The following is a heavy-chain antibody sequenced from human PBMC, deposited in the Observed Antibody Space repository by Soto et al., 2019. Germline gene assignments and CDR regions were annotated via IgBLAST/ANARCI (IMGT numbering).Heavy chain of an antibody. J-gene: IGHJ5*02. V-gene: IGHV4-39*01. Sequence: PSETLSLTCTVSGASISVHSYYWTWIRQPPGKGLEWIGSSYYSGTTYFNPSLKSRATISVDTSKNQFSLRLTSVTAADTAIYYCTRRYNRNDNYFDPWGPGALVT. D-gene: IGHD3-9*01. CDR2: SYYSGTT. CDR1: GASISVHSYY. CDR3: TRRYNRNDNYFDP.